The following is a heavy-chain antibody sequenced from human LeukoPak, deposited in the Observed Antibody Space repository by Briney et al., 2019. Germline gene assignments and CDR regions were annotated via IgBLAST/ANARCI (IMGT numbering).Heavy chain of an antibody. CDR3: AKPPDWYCSSPSCHFAAPFDY. V-gene: IGHV3-30-3*02. CDR2: ISYDGSNK. J-gene: IGHJ4*02. D-gene: IGHD2-2*01. CDR1: GFTFSSYA. Sequence: PGRSLRLSCAASGFTFSSYAMHWVRQAPGKGLEWVAVISYDGSNKYHADSVKGRFTISRDNSKNTLYLQMNTLRAEDTAVYYCAKPPDWYCSSPSCHFAAPFDYWGQGTLVTVSS.